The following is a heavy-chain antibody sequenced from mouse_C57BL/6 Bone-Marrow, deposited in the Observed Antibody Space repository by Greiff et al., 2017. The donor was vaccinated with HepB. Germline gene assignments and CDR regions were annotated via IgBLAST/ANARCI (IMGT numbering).Heavy chain of an antibody. J-gene: IGHJ4*01. CDR2: IDPETGGT. CDR3: TFRRTTVVPFAMDY. CDR1: GYTFTDYE. D-gene: IGHD1-1*01. V-gene: IGHV1-15*01. Sequence: QVQLQQSGAELVRPGASVTLSCKASGYTFTDYEMHWVKQTPVHGLEWIGAIDPETGGTAYNQKFKGKAILTADKSSSTAYMELRSLTSEDSAVYYCTFRRTTVVPFAMDYWGQGTSVTVSS.